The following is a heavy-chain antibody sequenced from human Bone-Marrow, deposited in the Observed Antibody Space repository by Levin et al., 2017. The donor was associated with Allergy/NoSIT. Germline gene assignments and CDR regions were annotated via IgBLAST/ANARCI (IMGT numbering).Heavy chain of an antibody. CDR1: GFTFRNYA. CDR3: AKDTYTCSGGSCYFFDY. Sequence: GGSLRLSCAVSGFTFRNYAMHWVRQAPGRGLEWVAFISLDGNTQYYADSVKGRFTVSRANSNNTLHLQMNSLRVEDTAIYYCAKDTYTCSGGSCYFFDYWGQGALVTVSS. J-gene: IGHJ4*02. V-gene: IGHV3-30*18. D-gene: IGHD2-15*01. CDR2: ISLDGNTQ.